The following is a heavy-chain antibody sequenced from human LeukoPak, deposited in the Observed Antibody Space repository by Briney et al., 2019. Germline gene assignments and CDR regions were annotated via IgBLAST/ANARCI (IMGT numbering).Heavy chain of an antibody. CDR1: GYTFTSYG. D-gene: IGHD3-22*01. CDR2: ISAYNGNT. J-gene: IGHJ4*02. CDR3: ARGYDSSGYQYYFDY. Sequence: ASVKVSCKASGYTFTSYGISWVRQAPGQGLEWMGWISAYNGNTNYAQKLQGRVTMTTDTSTSTAYMELRSLRSDNTAVYYCARGYDSSGYQYYFDYWGQGTLVTVSS. V-gene: IGHV1-18*01.